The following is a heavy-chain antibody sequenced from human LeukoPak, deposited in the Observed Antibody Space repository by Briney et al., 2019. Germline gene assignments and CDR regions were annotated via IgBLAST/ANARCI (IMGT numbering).Heavy chain of an antibody. D-gene: IGHD3-22*01. Sequence: SETLSLTCTVSGGSISSGSYYWSWIRQPAGKGLEWIGRIYTSGSTNYNPSLKSRVTISVDTPKNQFSLKLSSVTAADTAVYYCARGILYYYDSSGYLGLHMDVWGKGTTVTISS. J-gene: IGHJ6*03. CDR3: ARGILYYYDSSGYLGLHMDV. V-gene: IGHV4-61*02. CDR2: IYTSGST. CDR1: GGSISSGSYY.